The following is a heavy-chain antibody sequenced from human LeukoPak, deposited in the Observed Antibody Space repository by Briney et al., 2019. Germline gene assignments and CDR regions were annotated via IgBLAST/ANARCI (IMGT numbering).Heavy chain of an antibody. CDR3: ASSYDSSGYYGWFDP. Sequence: SETLSLTCTVSGGSISSSSYYWGWIRQPPGKGLEWIGSNYYSGSTYYNPSLKSRVTISVDTSKNQFSLKLSSVTAAGTAVYYCASSYDSSGYYGWFDPWGQGTLVTVSS. CDR1: GGSISSSSYY. J-gene: IGHJ5*02. V-gene: IGHV4-39*07. D-gene: IGHD3-22*01. CDR2: NYYSGST.